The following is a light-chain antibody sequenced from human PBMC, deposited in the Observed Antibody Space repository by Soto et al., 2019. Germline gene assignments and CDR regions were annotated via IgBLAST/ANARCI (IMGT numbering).Light chain of an antibody. CDR1: QSVISTY. Sequence: EIVLTQSPGTLSLSPGERATLSCRASQSVISTYLAWYQQKPGQAPRLLIYGASSRATGIPDRFSGSGSGTDFTLTISRLEPEDFAVYYCQQRSSWPLTFGGGTKVDIK. V-gene: IGKV3D-20*02. CDR3: QQRSSWPLT. CDR2: GAS. J-gene: IGKJ4*01.